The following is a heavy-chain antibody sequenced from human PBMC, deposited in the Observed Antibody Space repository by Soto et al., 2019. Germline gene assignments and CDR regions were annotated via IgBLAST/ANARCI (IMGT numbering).Heavy chain of an antibody. Sequence: GGSLRLSCAASGFTFSSYAMHWVRHAPGKGLEWVAVISYDGSNKYYADSVKGRFTISRDNSKNTLYLQMNSLRAEDTAVYYCARDYIVVVPAASYYYYGMDVWGQGTTVTVSS. CDR2: ISYDGSNK. J-gene: IGHJ6*02. CDR3: ARDYIVVVPAASYYYYGMDV. CDR1: GFTFSSYA. D-gene: IGHD2-2*01. V-gene: IGHV3-30-3*01.